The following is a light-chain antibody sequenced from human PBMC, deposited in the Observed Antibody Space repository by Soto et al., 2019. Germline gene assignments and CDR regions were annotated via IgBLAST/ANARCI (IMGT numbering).Light chain of an antibody. CDR3: QQYVISVT. CDR2: DAS. CDR1: QSVSSSY. V-gene: IGKV3-20*01. Sequence: EIVLTQSPGTLSLSPGERATLSCRASQSVSSSYLAWYQQKPGQAPRLLIYDASNRATGIPERFSGSGSGTDFTLTIRRLEPQDSAMYYCQQYVISVTFGQGTRLEI. J-gene: IGKJ5*01.